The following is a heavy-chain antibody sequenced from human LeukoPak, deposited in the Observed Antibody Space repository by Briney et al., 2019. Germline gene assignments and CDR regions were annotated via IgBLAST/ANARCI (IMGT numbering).Heavy chain of an antibody. J-gene: IGHJ5*02. CDR3: ARASRSMVRGVIGGWFDP. V-gene: IGHV1-24*01. CDR1: GYTLTELS. Sequence: ASVKVSCKVSGYTLTELSMHWVRQAPGKGLEWMGGFGPEDGETIYAQKFQGRVTMTTDTSTSTAYMELRSLRSDDTAVYYCARASRSMVRGVIGGWFDPWGQGTLVTVSS. CDR2: FGPEDGET. D-gene: IGHD3-10*01.